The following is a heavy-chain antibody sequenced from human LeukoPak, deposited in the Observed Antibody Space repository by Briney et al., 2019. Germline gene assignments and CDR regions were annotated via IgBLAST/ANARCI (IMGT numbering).Heavy chain of an antibody. V-gene: IGHV4-34*01. D-gene: IGHD3-10*01. J-gene: IGHJ4*02. CDR1: GGSFSGYY. Sequence: RTSETLSLTCAVYGGSFSGYYWSWIRQPPGKGLEWIGEINHSGSTNYNPSLKSRVTISVDTSKNQFSLKLSSVTAADTAVYYCARGRYYYGSGRRFDYWGQGTLVTVSS. CDR3: ARGRYYYGSGRRFDY. CDR2: INHSGST.